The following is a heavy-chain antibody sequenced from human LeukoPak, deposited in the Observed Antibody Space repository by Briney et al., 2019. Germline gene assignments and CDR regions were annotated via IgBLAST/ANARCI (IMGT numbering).Heavy chain of an antibody. Sequence: PGGSLRLSCAASGFILSNYRMNRVRQAPGKGLEWVSYISSSGNSREYADSVKGRFTISRNNARDSLHLQMNSLRVEDTAVYYCVGPDRQFDCWGQGTLVTVSS. CDR1: GFILSNYR. D-gene: IGHD3-10*01. V-gene: IGHV3-48*04. J-gene: IGHJ4*02. CDR2: ISSSGNSR. CDR3: VGPDRQFDC.